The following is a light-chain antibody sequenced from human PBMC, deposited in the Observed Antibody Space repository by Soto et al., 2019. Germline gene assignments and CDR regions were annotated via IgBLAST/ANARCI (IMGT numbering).Light chain of an antibody. CDR3: QEYNSYTGT. J-gene: IGKJ1*01. V-gene: IGKV1D-8*03. CDR1: QGIRSY. Sequence: VIWMTQSPSLLSASTGDRVTISCWMSQGIRSYLAWYQKKKGKAPKLLIYAASSLQSGVPSRLSGSGYGTELTITVSSMQTDDFGTYYCQEYNSYTGTFGPGTKVDI. CDR2: AAS.